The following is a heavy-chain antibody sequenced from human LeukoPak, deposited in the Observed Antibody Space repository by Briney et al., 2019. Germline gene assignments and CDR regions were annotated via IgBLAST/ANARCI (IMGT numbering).Heavy chain of an antibody. Sequence: ASVKVSCKASGGTFSSYAISWVRQAPGQGLEWMGGIIPIFGTANYAQKFQGRVTITADESTSTAYMELSSLRSEDTAVYYCARPVGGKNWFDPWGQGTLVTVSP. J-gene: IGHJ5*02. CDR2: IIPIFGTA. D-gene: IGHD4-23*01. V-gene: IGHV1-69*13. CDR1: GGTFSSYA. CDR3: ARPVGGKNWFDP.